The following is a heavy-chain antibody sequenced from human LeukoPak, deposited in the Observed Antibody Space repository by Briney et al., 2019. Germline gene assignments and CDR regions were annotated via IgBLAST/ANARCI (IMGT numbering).Heavy chain of an antibody. CDR2: INHSGST. D-gene: IGHD6-19*01. CDR1: GESFIDYY. V-gene: IGHV4-34*01. J-gene: IGHJ4*02. Sequence: PSETLSLTCAVYGESFIDYYWNWIRQPPGKGLEWIGEINHSGSTNYNPSLKSRVTISVDTSKNQFSLKLSSVTAADTAVYYCARGYRGSGWYFGTNFDYWGQGTLVTVSS. CDR3: ARGYRGSGWYFGTNFDY.